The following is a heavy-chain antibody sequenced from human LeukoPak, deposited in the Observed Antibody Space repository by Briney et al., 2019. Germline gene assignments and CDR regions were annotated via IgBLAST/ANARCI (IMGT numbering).Heavy chain of an antibody. CDR1: GFLFSSYW. CDR2: IKHDGSDK. V-gene: IGHV3-7*01. CDR3: ARGSVVDESGSYYRWFDL. Sequence: PGGSLRLSCAASGFLFSSYWMSWVRQAPGKGLEWVANIKHDGSDKYYVDSVTGRFTVSRDNRENSLYLHLNSLGVEDTAVYYCARGSVVDESGSYYRWFDLWGQGSLVTVS. D-gene: IGHD3-10*01. J-gene: IGHJ5*01.